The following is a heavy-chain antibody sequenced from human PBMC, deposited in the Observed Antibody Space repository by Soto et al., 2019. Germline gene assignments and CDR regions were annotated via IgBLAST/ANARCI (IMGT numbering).Heavy chain of an antibody. V-gene: IGHV3-48*02. CDR2: ISSSSSTI. CDR3: ARATVTTPTWYYGMDV. Sequence: EVQLVESGGGLVQPGGSLRLSCAASGFTFSSYSMNWVRQAPGKGLEWVSYISSSSSTIYYADSVKGRFTISRDNAKNSLYPQMNSLRDEDTAVYYCARATVTTPTWYYGMDVWGQGTTVTVSS. J-gene: IGHJ6*02. CDR1: GFTFSSYS. D-gene: IGHD4-17*01.